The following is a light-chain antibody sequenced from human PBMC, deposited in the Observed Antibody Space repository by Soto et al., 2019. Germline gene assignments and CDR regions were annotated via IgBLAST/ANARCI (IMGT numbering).Light chain of an antibody. V-gene: IGKV3-15*01. Sequence: EIVMTQSPATLSVSPGERATLSCRASQSVSSNLAWYQQKPGQAPRLLIYGASTRVIGIAARFSGSGSGTEFTLTISSLQSEDFAVYYCQQYYSTTWTFGQGTKVEIK. CDR1: QSVSSN. CDR2: GAS. CDR3: QQYYSTTWT. J-gene: IGKJ1*01.